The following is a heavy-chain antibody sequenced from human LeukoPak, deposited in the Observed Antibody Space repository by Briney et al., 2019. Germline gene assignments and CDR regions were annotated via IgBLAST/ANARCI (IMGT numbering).Heavy chain of an antibody. CDR3: AREGVVVPAPGAFDI. J-gene: IGHJ3*02. CDR2: ISAYNGNT. Sequence: ASVKVSCKASGYTFTSYGISWVRQAPGQGLEWMGWISAYNGNTNYAQKLQGRVTMTTDTSTSTAYMELRRLRSDDTAVYYCAREGVVVPAPGAFDIWGQGTMVTVSS. CDR1: GYTFTSYG. V-gene: IGHV1-18*01. D-gene: IGHD2-2*01.